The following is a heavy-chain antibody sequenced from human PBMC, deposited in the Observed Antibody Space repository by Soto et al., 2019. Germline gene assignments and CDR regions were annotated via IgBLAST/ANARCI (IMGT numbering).Heavy chain of an antibody. V-gene: IGHV3-48*01. CDR1: GFTFSSYS. CDR3: ARGSTRYCSSTSCYDGYRFDP. J-gene: IGHJ5*02. CDR2: ISSSSSTI. D-gene: IGHD2-2*01. Sequence: EVQLVESGGGLVQPGGSLRLSCAASGFTFSSYSMNWVRQAPGKGLEWVSYISSSSSTIYYADSVKGRFTISRDNAKNSLYLQMNSLRAEDTAVYYCARGSTRYCSSTSCYDGYRFDPWGQGTLVTVSS.